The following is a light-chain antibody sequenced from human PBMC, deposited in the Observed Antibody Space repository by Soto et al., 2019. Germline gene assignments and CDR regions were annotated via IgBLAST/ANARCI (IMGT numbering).Light chain of an antibody. CDR2: KAS. Sequence: DIPMTQSPSTLSASVGDRVTITCRASQSINSWLAWYQQKPGKAPKVLIYKASSLKSGVPSRFSGSGSGTEFTLTVSSLQPDDCATYYCQQYDASPWTFGQGTKVEIK. J-gene: IGKJ1*01. CDR3: QQYDASPWT. V-gene: IGKV1-5*03. CDR1: QSINSW.